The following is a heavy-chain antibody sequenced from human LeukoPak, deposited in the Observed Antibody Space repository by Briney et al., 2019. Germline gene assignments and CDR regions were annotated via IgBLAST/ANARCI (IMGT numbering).Heavy chain of an antibody. CDR3: ARVQYVGGYDGTADY. Sequence: PGGSLRLSCAASGFTFSSYEMNWVRQAPGKGLERVSYISSSGSTIYYADSVKGRFTISRDNAKNSLYLQMNSLRAEDTAVYYCARVQYVGGYDGTADYWGQGTLVTVSS. D-gene: IGHD1-26*01. CDR2: ISSSGSTI. V-gene: IGHV3-48*03. CDR1: GFTFSSYE. J-gene: IGHJ4*02.